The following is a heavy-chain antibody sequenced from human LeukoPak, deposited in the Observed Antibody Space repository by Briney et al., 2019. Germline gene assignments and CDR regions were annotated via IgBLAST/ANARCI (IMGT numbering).Heavy chain of an antibody. CDR1: GGSISSYY. V-gene: IGHV4-59*08. J-gene: IGHJ4*02. CDR2: IYYSGST. Sequence: SETLSLTCTVSGGSISSYYWSWIRQPPGKGLEWIGYIYYSGSTNYNPSLKSRVTISVDTSKKQFSLKLRSVTAADTAVYYCARHGPSGCYYYFDYWGQGTLVTVSS. D-gene: IGHD1-26*01. CDR3: ARHGPSGCYYYFDY.